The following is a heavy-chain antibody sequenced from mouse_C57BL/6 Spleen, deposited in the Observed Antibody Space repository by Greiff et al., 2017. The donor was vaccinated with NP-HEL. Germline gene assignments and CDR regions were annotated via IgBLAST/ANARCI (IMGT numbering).Heavy chain of an antibody. V-gene: IGHV1-18*01. CDR3: ARSRDGYYDYFDY. Sequence: EVQLQQSGPELVKPGASVKIPCKASGYTFTDYNMDWVKQSHGKSLEWIGDINPNNGGTIYNQKFKGKATLTVDKSSSTAYLELRSLTSEDTAVYYCARSRDGYYDYFDYWGQGTTLTVSS. D-gene: IGHD2-3*01. CDR1: GYTFTDYN. J-gene: IGHJ2*01. CDR2: INPNNGGT.